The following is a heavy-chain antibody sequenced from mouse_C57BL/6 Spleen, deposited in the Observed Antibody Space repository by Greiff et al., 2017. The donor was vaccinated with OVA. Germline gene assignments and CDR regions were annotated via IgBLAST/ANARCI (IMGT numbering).Heavy chain of an antibody. V-gene: IGHV5-17*01. J-gene: IGHJ2*01. CDR1: GFTFSDYG. CDR3: ARDYALYFDY. CDR2: ISSGSSTI. D-gene: IGHD1-1*02. Sequence: DVKLQESGGGLVKPGGSLKLSCAASGFTFSDYGMHWVRQAPEKGLEWVAYISSGSSTIYYADTVKGRFTISRDNAKNTLFLQMTSLRSEDTAMYYCARDYALYFDYWGQGTTLTVSS.